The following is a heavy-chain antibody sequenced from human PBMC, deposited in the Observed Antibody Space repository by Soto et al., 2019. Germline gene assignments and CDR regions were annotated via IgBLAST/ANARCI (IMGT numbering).Heavy chain of an antibody. J-gene: IGHJ3*02. V-gene: IGHV4-59*01. D-gene: IGHD3-3*01. CDR1: GGSISSYY. CDR2: IYYSGST. Sequence: SETLSLTCTVSGGSISSYYWSWIRQPPGKGLEWIGYIYYSGSTNYNPSLKSRVTVSVDTSKNQFSLKLSSVTAADTAVYYCARAGFWSGSDAFDIWGQGTMVTVSS. CDR3: ARAGFWSGSDAFDI.